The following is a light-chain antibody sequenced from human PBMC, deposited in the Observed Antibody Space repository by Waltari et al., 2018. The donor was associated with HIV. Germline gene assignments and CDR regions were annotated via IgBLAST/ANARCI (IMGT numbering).Light chain of an antibody. CDR1: GSNIGSRT. Sequence: QSVLTQPPSLSAAPGHKINISCSGGGSNIGSRTVHWYQQLPSRAPKLIIDHDHRWPSGVSDRFTASKSGTSASLFISKLQAADEATYYCAAWDDSLSGFVFGGGT. J-gene: IGLJ3*02. V-gene: IGLV1-44*01. CDR3: AAWDDSLSGFV. CDR2: HDH.